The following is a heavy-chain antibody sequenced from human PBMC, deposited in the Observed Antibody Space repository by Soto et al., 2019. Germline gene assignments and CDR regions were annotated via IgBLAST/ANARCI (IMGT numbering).Heavy chain of an antibody. CDR2: ISRSGGTT. Sequence: GGSLRLSCAASGFTFCSYAINWVRQAPGKGLEWVSAISRSGGTTYYADSVKGRFTISRDNSQNTVYLQMNSLRAEDTAVYYCAKNYGSGSLDAFDIWGQGTMVTVSS. J-gene: IGHJ3*02. V-gene: IGHV3-23*01. CDR1: GFTFCSYA. CDR3: AKNYGSGSLDAFDI. D-gene: IGHD3-10*01.